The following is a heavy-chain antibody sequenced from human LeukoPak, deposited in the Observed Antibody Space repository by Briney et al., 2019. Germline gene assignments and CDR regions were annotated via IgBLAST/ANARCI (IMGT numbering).Heavy chain of an antibody. CDR3: AREIVRGHYYYGMDV. Sequence: SETLSLTCTVSGGSISSYYWSWIRQPAGKGLEWIGRIYTSGSTNYNPSLKRRVTMSVDTSKNQFSLKLSSVPAADTAVYYCAREIVRGHYYYGMDVGGQGTTVTVSS. D-gene: IGHD2-21*01. J-gene: IGHJ6*02. CDR2: IYTSGST. V-gene: IGHV4-4*07. CDR1: GGSISSYY.